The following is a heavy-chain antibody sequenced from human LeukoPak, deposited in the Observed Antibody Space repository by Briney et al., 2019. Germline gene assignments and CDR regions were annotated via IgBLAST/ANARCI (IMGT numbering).Heavy chain of an antibody. Sequence: PSETLSLTCTVSGGSISSGDYYWSGIRQPPGKGLEWIGYIYYSGSTYYNPSLKSRVTISVDTSQNQFSLNLSSVTAAETAVYYCASGSGSWHGTYYFDYWGQGTLVTVSS. CDR2: IYYSGST. V-gene: IGHV4-30-4*01. CDR1: GGSISSGDYY. D-gene: IGHD6-13*01. CDR3: ASGSGSWHGTYYFDY. J-gene: IGHJ4*02.